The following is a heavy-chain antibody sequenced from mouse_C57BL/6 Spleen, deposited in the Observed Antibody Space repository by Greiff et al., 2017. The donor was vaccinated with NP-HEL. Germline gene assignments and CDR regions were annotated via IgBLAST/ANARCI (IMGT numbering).Heavy chain of an antibody. D-gene: IGHD2-12*01. V-gene: IGHV2-2*01. CDR3: AGRDDERKNYAMDY. Sequence: QVQLKESGPGLVQPSQSLSITCTVSGFSLTSYGVHWVRQSPGKGLEWLGVIWSGGSTAYNAAFISRLSISKDKSKSQIFFKMNSLQADDTAIYYCAGRDDERKNYAMDYWGQGTSVTVSS. CDR1: GFSLTSYG. CDR2: IWSGGST. J-gene: IGHJ4*01.